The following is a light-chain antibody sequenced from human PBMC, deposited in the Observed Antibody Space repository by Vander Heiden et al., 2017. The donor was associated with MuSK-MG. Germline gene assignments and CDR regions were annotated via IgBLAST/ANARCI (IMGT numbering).Light chain of an antibody. V-gene: IGKV1-39*01. Sequence: DIQMTQSPSSLSASVGDRVTITCRASQSISSYLNWYQQKPGKAPKLLIYAASSLQSGVPSRFSGSGSGTDFTLTISRLQPEDFATYYCQQSDSTLFTFGHGTKVDI. CDR2: AAS. CDR3: QQSDSTLFT. J-gene: IGKJ3*01. CDR1: QSISSY.